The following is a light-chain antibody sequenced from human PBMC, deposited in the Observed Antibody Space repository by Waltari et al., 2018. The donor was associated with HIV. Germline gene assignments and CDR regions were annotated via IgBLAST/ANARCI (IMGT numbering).Light chain of an antibody. CDR1: SSNIGSNY. V-gene: IGLV1-47*01. CDR3: AAWDDSLSGSWV. J-gene: IGLJ3*02. CDR2: RNN. Sequence: QSVLTQPPSASGTPGQRVTISCSGSSSNIGSNYVSWYQQPPGTAPKLLTYRNNQRPSGVPDRFSGSKSGTSASLAISGLRSEDEADYYCAAWDDSLSGSWVFGGGTKLTVL.